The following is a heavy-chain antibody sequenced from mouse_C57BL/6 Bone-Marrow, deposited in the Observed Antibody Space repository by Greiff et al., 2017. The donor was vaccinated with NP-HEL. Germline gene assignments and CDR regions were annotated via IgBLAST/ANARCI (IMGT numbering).Heavy chain of an antibody. CDR1: GYTFTSYT. CDR2: INPSSGYT. V-gene: IGHV1-4*01. CDR3: ARDWDRVYYYAMDY. Sequence: VQLVESGAELARPGASVKMSCKASGYTFTSYTMHWVKQRPGQGLEWIGYINPSSGYTKYNQKFKDKATLTADKSSSTAYMQLSSLTSEDSAVYYCARDWDRVYYYAMDYWGQGTSVTVSS. D-gene: IGHD4-1*01. J-gene: IGHJ4*01.